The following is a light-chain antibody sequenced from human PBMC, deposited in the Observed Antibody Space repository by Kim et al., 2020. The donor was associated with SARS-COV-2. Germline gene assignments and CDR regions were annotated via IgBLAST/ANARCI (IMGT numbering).Light chain of an antibody. Sequence: ATINCKSSQSVLYSSNNKNYLAWYQQKPGQPPKLLIYWASTRESGVPDRFSGSGSGTDFTLTISSLQAEDVAVYYCQQYYSTPRTFGEGTKVDIK. V-gene: IGKV4-1*01. J-gene: IGKJ4*02. CDR1: QSVLYSSNNKNY. CDR3: QQYYSTPRT. CDR2: WAS.